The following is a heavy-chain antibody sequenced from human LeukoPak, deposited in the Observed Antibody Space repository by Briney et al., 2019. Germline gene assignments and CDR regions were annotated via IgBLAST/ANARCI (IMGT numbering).Heavy chain of an antibody. CDR2: FSSSSSYI. Sequence: GGALILSCAASGFTFSNYRMNLVRHAPGKRQESVASFSSSSSYIYYADSVKGRITIYRDNAKNSLYLQMHRLRAEETAVYYCARGGRRWPLYYYYGMDVWGKGTTVTVSS. D-gene: IGHD6-25*01. V-gene: IGHV3-21*01. CDR1: GFTFSNYR. J-gene: IGHJ6*04. CDR3: ARGGRRWPLYYYYGMDV.